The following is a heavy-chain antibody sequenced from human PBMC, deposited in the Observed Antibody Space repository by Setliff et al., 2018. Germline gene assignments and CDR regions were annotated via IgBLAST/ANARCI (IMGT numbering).Heavy chain of an antibody. CDR1: GGTFNSFL. CDR2: IIPLFGTT. J-gene: IGHJ5*02. D-gene: IGHD6-13*01. CDR3: ARALGGISAAGNNWLDP. V-gene: IGHV1-69*13. Sequence: SVKVSCKNSGGTFNSFLVSWVRQAPGQGLEWMGGIIPLFGTTKYAQKFQDRITMTADESATTAYMELTSLRSEDTAVYYCARALGGISAAGNNWLDPWGQGTLVTVSS.